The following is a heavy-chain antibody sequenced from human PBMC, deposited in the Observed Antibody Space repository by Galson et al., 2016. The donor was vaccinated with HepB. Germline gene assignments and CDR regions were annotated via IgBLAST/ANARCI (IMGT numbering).Heavy chain of an antibody. Sequence: SLRLSCAASGFTFSRYAMHWVRQAPGKGLEWVAVISYDGSNKYYADSVKGRFTISRDNSKNTLYLQMNSLRAEDTAVYYCARLGLYSSSSDRYYYYGMDVWGQGTTVTVSS. D-gene: IGHD6-6*01. CDR1: GFTFSRYA. CDR2: ISYDGSNK. J-gene: IGHJ6*02. CDR3: ARLGLYSSSSDRYYYYGMDV. V-gene: IGHV3-30-3*01.